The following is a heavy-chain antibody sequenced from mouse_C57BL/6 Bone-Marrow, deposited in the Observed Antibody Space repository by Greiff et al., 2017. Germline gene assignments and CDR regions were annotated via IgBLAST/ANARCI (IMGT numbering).Heavy chain of an antibody. CDR3: ARDNPYYAMDY. V-gene: IGHV1-80*01. D-gene: IGHD1-3*01. J-gene: IGHJ4*01. Sequence: QVQLQQSGAELVKPGASVKISCKASGYAFSSYWMNWVKQRPGKGLEWIGQIYPGDGDTNYNGKFKGEATLTADKSSSTAYMQLSSLTSEDAAVYFCARDNPYYAMDYWGQGTSVTVSS. CDR1: GYAFSSYW. CDR2: IYPGDGDT.